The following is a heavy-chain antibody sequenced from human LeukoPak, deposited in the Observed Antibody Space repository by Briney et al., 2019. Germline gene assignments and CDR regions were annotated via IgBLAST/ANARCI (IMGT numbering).Heavy chain of an antibody. CDR3: ARAEYCSSTSCYSGGRLYSSSAGDY. Sequence: SVKVSCKASGGTFSSYAISWVRQAPGQGLEWMGGIIPIFGTANYAQKFQGRVTITADESTSTAYMELSSLRSDDTAVYYCARAEYCSSTSCYSGGRLYSSSAGDYWGQGTLVTVSS. CDR2: IIPIFGTA. CDR1: GGTFSSYA. V-gene: IGHV1-69*13. D-gene: IGHD2-2*01. J-gene: IGHJ4*02.